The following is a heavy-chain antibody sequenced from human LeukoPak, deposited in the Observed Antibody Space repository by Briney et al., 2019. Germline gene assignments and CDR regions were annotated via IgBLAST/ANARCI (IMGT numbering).Heavy chain of an antibody. J-gene: IGHJ4*02. V-gene: IGHV1-18*01. CDR2: ISAYNGNT. CDR1: GYTFTSYG. CDR3: ARSRIAVAGPPSS. D-gene: IGHD6-19*01. Sequence: ASVKVSCKASGYTFTSYGISWVRQAPGQGLEWMGWISAYNGNTNYAQKFQGRVTMTRDTSTSTVYMELSSLRSEDTAVYYCARSRIAVAGPPSSWGQGTLVTVSS.